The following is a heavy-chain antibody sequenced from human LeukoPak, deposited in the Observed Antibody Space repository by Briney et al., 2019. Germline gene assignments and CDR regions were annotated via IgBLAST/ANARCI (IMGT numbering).Heavy chain of an antibody. V-gene: IGHV3-21*01. J-gene: IGHJ4*02. Sequence: PGGSLRLSCAASGFTFSSYTMQWVRQAPGKGLEWVSSISSSSSYIYYADSVKGRFTISRDNAKNSLYLQMNSLRAEDTAVYYCARGRYCSSTSCYGWFDYWGQGTLVTVSS. D-gene: IGHD2-2*01. CDR3: ARGRYCSSTSCYGWFDY. CDR1: GFTFSSYT. CDR2: ISSSSSYI.